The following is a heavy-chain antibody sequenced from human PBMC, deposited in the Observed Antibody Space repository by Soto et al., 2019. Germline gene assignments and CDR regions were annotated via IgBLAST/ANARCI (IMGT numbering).Heavy chain of an antibody. V-gene: IGHV1-2*02. CDR3: ARERYQVISDGMDV. D-gene: IGHD2-2*01. CDR1: GYTFTGYY. Sequence: ASVKVSCKASGYTFTGYYIHWVREAPGQGLEWMGWINPQTGGTSYAQKFQGRVTLSRDTSINTAYLELSRLTFDDAAVYFCARERYQVISDGMDVWGQGTTVTSP. J-gene: IGHJ6*02. CDR2: INPQTGGT.